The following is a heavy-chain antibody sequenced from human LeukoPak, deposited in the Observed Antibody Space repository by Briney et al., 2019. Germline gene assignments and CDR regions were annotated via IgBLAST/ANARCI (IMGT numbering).Heavy chain of an antibody. CDR1: GGSISSSSYY. V-gene: IGHV4-39*02. D-gene: IGHD4-11*01. CDR2: IYYSGST. J-gene: IGHJ5*02. Sequence: SETLSLTCTVSGGSISSSSYYWGWIRQPPGKGLEWIGSIYYSGSTYYNPSLKSRVTISVDTSKNQFSLKLSSVTAADTAVYYCARDYSNYESWFDPWGQGTLVTVSS. CDR3: ARDYSNYESWFDP.